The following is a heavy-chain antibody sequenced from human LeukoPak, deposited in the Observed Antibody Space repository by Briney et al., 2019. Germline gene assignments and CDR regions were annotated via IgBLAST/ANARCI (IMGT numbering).Heavy chain of an antibody. D-gene: IGHD2-2*01. Sequence: GGSLRLSCAASGFTFSSHALSWVRQAPVKALEWVSSLSGSGYNTYYADSEKGRFTISRDNSKNTVYLQMNSLRAEDTAVYYCAKDPYGTRYFDYWGQGTLVTVSS. CDR2: LSGSGYNT. CDR1: GFTFSSHA. J-gene: IGHJ4*02. CDR3: AKDPYGTRYFDY. V-gene: IGHV3-23*01.